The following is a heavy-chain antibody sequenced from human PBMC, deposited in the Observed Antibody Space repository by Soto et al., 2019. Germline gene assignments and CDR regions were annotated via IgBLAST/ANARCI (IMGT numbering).Heavy chain of an antibody. V-gene: IGHV3-21*05. Sequence: PGGSLRLSCAASGFTFSSYSMNWVRQAPGKGLEWVSYISSSSSYIYYADSVKGRFTISKDNAKNSLYLQMNSLRAEDTAVYYCARMGSQRYYYYGMDVWGQGNTVTVSS. CDR2: ISSSSSYI. CDR3: ARMGSQRYYYYGMDV. CDR1: GFTFSSYS. J-gene: IGHJ6*02. D-gene: IGHD6-25*01.